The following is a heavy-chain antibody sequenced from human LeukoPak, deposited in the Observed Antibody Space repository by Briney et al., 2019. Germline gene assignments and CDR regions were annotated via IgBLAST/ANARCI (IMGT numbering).Heavy chain of an antibody. CDR3: AKGYFLVVTNVEYYFDY. CDR2: IRYDGSNT. CDR1: EFTLRNYW. J-gene: IGHJ4*02. V-gene: IGHV3-30*02. D-gene: IGHD2-8*01. Sequence: GGSLRLSCAASEFTLRNYWMTWVRQAPGNGLEGVAFIRYDGSNTYYADSVKGRFTISRDNSKNTLYLQMNSLRPEDTSIFYCAKGYFLVVTNVEYYFDYWGQGTLVTVSS.